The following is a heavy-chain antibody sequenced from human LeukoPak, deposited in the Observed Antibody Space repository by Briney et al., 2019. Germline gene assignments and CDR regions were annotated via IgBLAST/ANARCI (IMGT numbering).Heavy chain of an antibody. Sequence: SETLSLTCTVSGGSISSYYWGWIRQPPGKGLEWTGSIYYSGSTYYNPSLKSRVTISVDTSKNQFSLKLSSVTAADTAVYYCARLAGSYGPYYFDYWGQGTLVTVSS. CDR2: IYYSGST. J-gene: IGHJ4*02. V-gene: IGHV4-39*01. D-gene: IGHD3-10*01. CDR3: ARLAGSYGPYYFDY. CDR1: GGSISSYY.